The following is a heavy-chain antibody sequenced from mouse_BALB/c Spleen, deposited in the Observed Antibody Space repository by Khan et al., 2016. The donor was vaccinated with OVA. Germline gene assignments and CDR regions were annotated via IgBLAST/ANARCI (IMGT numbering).Heavy chain of an antibody. V-gene: IGHV1S135*01. CDR3: TRHGYVAWFTY. Sequence: EVQLQQSGPELMKPGSSVKISCKASGYSFTSYYIHWVMQSHGKSLEWIGYIDPFCGGATYNQKFKGKATLTVDKSSSTAYIHLSNLTSEDSAVYFCTRHGYVAWFTYWGQGTLVTVST. CDR2: IDPFCGGA. J-gene: IGHJ3*01. D-gene: IGHD2-2*01. CDR1: GYSFTSYY.